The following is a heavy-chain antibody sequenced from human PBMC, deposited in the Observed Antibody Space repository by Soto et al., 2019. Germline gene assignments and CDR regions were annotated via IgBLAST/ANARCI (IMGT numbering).Heavy chain of an antibody. CDR3: ARDPSNTSGYRIYFDA. V-gene: IGHV1-18*04. CDR1: GYSFTTHA. J-gene: IGHJ5*02. D-gene: IGHD6-19*01. CDR2: ISTYNGDT. Sequence: ASVKVSCKTSGYSFTTHAITWVRQAPGQGIEWMGWISTYNGDTNYAQKFQGRVTLTKDTSTSTAYMELRSLRSDDTAVYYCARDPSNTSGYRIYFDAWGQGTLVTVSS.